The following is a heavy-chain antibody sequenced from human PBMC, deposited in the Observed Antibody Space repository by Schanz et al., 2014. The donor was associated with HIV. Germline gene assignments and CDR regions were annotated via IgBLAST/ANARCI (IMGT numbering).Heavy chain of an antibody. V-gene: IGHV3-15*01. CDR1: TFSSTFAW. CDR3: TTVRSGWFLGGFDI. CDR2: IKSKTDGGTT. D-gene: IGHD6-19*01. Sequence: EVQLVQSGGGLVKPGGSLRLSCTASTFSSTFAWMNWVRQAPGKGLEWVGRIKSKTDGGTTDYAAPVKGRFTISRDDAKNTLYLQMNSLKTEDTAVYYCTTVRSGWFLGGFDIWGQGTMVTVSS. J-gene: IGHJ3*02.